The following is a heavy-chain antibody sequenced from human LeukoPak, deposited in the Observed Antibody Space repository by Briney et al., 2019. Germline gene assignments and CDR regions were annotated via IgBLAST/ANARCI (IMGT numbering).Heavy chain of an antibody. V-gene: IGHV3-49*04. CDR2: IRSKAYGGTT. D-gene: IGHD5-18*01. J-gene: IGHJ4*02. Sequence: GGSLRLSCTASGFTFGDYAMSWVRQAPGKGLEWVRFIRSKAYGGTTEYTASVKGRFTISRDDSKSIAYLQMNSLKTEDTAVYYCTRASTAMVKFDYWGQGTLVTVSS. CDR1: GFTFGDYA. CDR3: TRASTAMVKFDY.